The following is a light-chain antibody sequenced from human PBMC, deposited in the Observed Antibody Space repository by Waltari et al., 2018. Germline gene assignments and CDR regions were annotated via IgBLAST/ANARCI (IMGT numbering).Light chain of an antibody. J-gene: IGKJ1*01. V-gene: IGKV1-5*03. CDR2: KAS. CDR3: QQYNSAPWT. CDR1: QSISSW. Sequence: DIQMTQSPSTLSASVGDRVTITCRASQSISSWLGWYQQKPGKAPKLLIYKASSLESGVPSRFSGSGSGTEFTLTISSLQPDDFATYYCQQYNSAPWTFGQGTKVEIK.